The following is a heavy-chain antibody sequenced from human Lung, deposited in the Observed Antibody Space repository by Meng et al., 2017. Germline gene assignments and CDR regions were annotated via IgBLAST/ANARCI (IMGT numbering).Heavy chain of an antibody. Sequence: SGGDRKKLGAFMKVSAKASGYTFPDYWLHWVRRAPGQGLEWMGRINPKSGDTHYAQRFQGRVTMTGDTSISTAYMELSGLRSDDTAMYYCARDEDISAAGKLFGDYWGQGTLVTVSS. J-gene: IGHJ4*02. CDR3: ARDEDISAAGKLFGDY. V-gene: IGHV1-2*06. CDR2: INPKSGDT. D-gene: IGHD6-13*01. CDR1: GYTFPDYW.